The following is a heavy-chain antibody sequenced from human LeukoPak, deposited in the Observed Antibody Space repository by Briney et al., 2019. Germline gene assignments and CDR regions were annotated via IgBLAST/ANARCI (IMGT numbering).Heavy chain of an antibody. CDR2: IKSKTDGGTT. Sequence: GGSLRLSCAASGFTFSNAWMSWVRQAPGKGLEWVGRIKSKTDGGTTDYAAPVKGRFNISRDDSKNTLYLQMNSLKTEDTAVYYCTTEHSYYYDSSGYNNWGQGTLVTVSS. V-gene: IGHV3-15*01. D-gene: IGHD3-22*01. CDR3: TTEHSYYYDSSGYNN. CDR1: GFTFSNAW. J-gene: IGHJ4*02.